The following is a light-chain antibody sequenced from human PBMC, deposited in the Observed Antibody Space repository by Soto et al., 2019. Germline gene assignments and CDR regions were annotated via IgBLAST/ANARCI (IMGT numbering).Light chain of an antibody. J-gene: IGLJ1*01. V-gene: IGLV1-47*02. Sequence: QSVLTQPPSASGTPGQKVFISCSGSSSNIGGTNYAYWYQQLPGAAPKLLMHSNNLRPSGVPERISGSKFGTAASLAISGLRSEDEADYYCAGWDDSLGGVFGTGTKVTVL. CDR2: SNN. CDR1: SSNIGGTNY. CDR3: AGWDDSLGGV.